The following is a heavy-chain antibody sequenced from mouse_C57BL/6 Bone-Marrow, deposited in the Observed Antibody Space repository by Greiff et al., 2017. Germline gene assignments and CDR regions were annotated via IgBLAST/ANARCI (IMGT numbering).Heavy chain of an antibody. CDR1: GYTFTSYD. CDR3: ARDYGSSYWYFDV. J-gene: IGHJ1*03. Sequence: VQLQQPGPELVKPGASVKLSCKASGYTFTSYDINWVKQRPGQGLEWIGWIYPRDGSTKYNEKFKGKATLTVDTSSSTAYMELHSLTSGDSAVYFCARDYGSSYWYFDVWGTGTTVTVSA. D-gene: IGHD1-1*01. V-gene: IGHV1-85*01. CDR2: IYPRDGST.